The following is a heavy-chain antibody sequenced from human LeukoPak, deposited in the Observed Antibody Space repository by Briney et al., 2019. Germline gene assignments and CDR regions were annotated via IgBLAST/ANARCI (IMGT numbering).Heavy chain of an antibody. D-gene: IGHD2-15*01. V-gene: IGHV3-74*01. Sequence: PGGSLRLSCAASGFTFSSYWMHWVRQAPGKGLVWVSRMNRDGSSTRYEDSVKGRFTISRDNAKNTLYLQMNSLRVEDTAVYHCAVVVAATPVLGDAFDIWGQGTMVTVSS. CDR3: AVVVAATPVLGDAFDI. J-gene: IGHJ3*02. CDR1: GFTFSSYW. CDR2: MNRDGSST.